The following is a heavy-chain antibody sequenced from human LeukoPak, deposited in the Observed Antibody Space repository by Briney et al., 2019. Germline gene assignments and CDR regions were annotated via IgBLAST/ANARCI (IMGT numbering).Heavy chain of an antibody. V-gene: IGHV1-69*06. CDR3: ARDADPLTYYYDSSGYYSDY. CDR1: GGTFSSYA. D-gene: IGHD3-22*01. CDR2: IIPIFGTA. Sequence: VASVKVSCKASGGTFSSYAISWVRQAPGQGLEWMGRIIPIFGTANYAQKFQGRVTITADKSTSTAYMELSSLRSEDTAVYYCARDADPLTYYYDSSGYYSDYWGQGTLVTVSS. J-gene: IGHJ4*02.